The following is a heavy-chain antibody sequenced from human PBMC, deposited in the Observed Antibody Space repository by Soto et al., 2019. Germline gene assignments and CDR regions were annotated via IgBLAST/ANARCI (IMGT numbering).Heavy chain of an antibody. J-gene: IGHJ4*02. V-gene: IGHV3-33*05. CDR2: ILYDGSNK. Sequence: QVQLVESGGGVVQPGRSLRLSCAASGFTFSSHGMHWVRQAPGKGLEWVTLILYDGSNKYYADSVKGRFTISRDNSKNTLYLEMNSLRTEDTAVYYCARGRVAYCSDDCDPYFDSWGQGTLVTVSS. CDR3: ARGRVAYCSDDCDPYFDS. D-gene: IGHD2-21*02. CDR1: GFTFSSHG.